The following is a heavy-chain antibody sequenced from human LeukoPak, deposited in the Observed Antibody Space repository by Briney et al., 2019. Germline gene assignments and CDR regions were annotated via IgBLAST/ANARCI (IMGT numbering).Heavy chain of an antibody. J-gene: IGHJ4*02. CDR2: ISSSSSTI. CDR1: GFTFSSYS. D-gene: IGHD2-15*01. V-gene: IGHV3-48*04. Sequence: GGSLRLSCAASGFTFSSYSMNWVRQAPGKGLGWVSYISSSSSTIYYADSVKGRFTISRDNAKNSLYLQMNSLRAEDTAVYYCARGAVVVFDYWGQGTLVTVSS. CDR3: ARGAVVVFDY.